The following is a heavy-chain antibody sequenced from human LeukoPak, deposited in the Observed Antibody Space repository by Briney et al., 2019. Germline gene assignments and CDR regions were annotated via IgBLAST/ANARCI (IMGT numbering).Heavy chain of an antibody. Sequence: SETLSLTCAVYGGTFSGYYWSWIRQPPGKRLEWVGESNDSGGTNYNPSLKSRVTISVDTSKTRFSLKLSSVTAADTALYYCARHGATYSYFDHWGQGTLVTVSS. D-gene: IGHD2-15*01. CDR1: GGTFSGYY. V-gene: IGHV4-34*01. CDR3: ARHGATYSYFDH. J-gene: IGHJ4*02. CDR2: SNDSGGT.